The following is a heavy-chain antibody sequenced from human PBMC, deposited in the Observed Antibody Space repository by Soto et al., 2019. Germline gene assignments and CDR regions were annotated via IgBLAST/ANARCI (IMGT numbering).Heavy chain of an antibody. V-gene: IGHV4-59*01. J-gene: IGHJ3*02. CDR3: ARTYDDSGPNSGGYGFDI. Sequence: SDTLSLTCSVSGASLSSYYWSWIRQPPGKGLEWLAYIYYSGSTSYNPSLKSRVSISLDTSMNQFSLKLSSVTAADTAVYYCARTYDDSGPNSGGYGFDIWGQGTMVTVSS. CDR1: GASLSSYY. D-gene: IGHD3-22*01. CDR2: IYYSGST.